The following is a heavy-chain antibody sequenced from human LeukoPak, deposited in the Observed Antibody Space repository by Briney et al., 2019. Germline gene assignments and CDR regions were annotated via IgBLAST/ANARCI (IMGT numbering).Heavy chain of an antibody. CDR2: INHSGST. D-gene: IGHD3-22*01. V-gene: IGHV4-34*01. J-gene: IGHJ4*02. Sequence: TSETLSLTCAVYGGSFSGYYWSWIRQPPGKGLEWIGEINHSGSTNYNPSLKSRVTISVDTSKNQFSLKLSSVTAADTAVYYCASNGGLYGSSGPAVFDYWGQGTLVTVSS. CDR3: ASNGGLYGSSGPAVFDY. CDR1: GGSFSGYY.